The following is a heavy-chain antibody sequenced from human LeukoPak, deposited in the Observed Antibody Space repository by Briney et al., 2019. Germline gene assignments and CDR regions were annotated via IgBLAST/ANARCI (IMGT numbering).Heavy chain of an antibody. Sequence: KPSETLSLTCAVSGYSISSGYYWGWIRQPPGKGLEWIGSIYHSGSTYYNPSLKSRVTISVDTSKNQFSLNLSCVTAADTAVYYCARGLFFDYWGQGTLVTVSS. V-gene: IGHV4-38-2*01. CDR1: GYSISSGYY. CDR3: ARGLFFDY. J-gene: IGHJ4*02. CDR2: IYHSGST.